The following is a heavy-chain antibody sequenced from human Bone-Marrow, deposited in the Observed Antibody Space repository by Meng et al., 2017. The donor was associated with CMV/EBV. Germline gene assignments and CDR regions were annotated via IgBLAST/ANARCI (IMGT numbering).Heavy chain of an antibody. D-gene: IGHD3-3*01. CDR1: GFTFTSSA. CDR2: IVVGSGNT. V-gene: IGHV1-58*01. CDR3: ARGGYDFWSGPGGMDV. Sequence: SVKVSCKASGFTFTSSAVQWVRQARGQRLEWIGWIVVGSGNTNYAQKFQERVTITRNTSISTAYMELSSLRSEDTAVYYCARGGYDFWSGPGGMDVWGQGTTVTVSS. J-gene: IGHJ6*02.